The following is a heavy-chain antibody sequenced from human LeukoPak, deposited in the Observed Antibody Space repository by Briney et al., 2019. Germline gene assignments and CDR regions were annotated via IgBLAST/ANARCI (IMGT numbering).Heavy chain of an antibody. CDR3: ARRGRRGWSAAFDI. D-gene: IGHD3-10*01. J-gene: IGHJ3*02. CDR2: INWNGGST. V-gene: IGHV3-20*01. Sequence: GGSLRLSCAASGFTFDDYGMSWVRQAPGKGLEWVSGINWNGGSTGYADSVKGRFTISRDNAKNSLYLQMNSLRAEDTALYHCARRGRRGWSAAFDIWGQGTMVTVSS. CDR1: GFTFDDYG.